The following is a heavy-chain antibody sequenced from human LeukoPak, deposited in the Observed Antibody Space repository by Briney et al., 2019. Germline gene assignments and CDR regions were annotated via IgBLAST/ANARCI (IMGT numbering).Heavy chain of an antibody. J-gene: IGHJ3*01. Sequence: PSETLSLTCNVSGYSISSGYYWAWIRQPPGKGLEWIGSIFHTGYTFYDPSFKRRLTISVDTSKNQFSLRLSSVTAADTAVYYCARETEKQWHYWGHGTMVTVSS. CDR2: IFHTGYT. D-gene: IGHD6-19*01. CDR1: GYSISSGYY. V-gene: IGHV4-38-2*02. CDR3: ARETEKQWHY.